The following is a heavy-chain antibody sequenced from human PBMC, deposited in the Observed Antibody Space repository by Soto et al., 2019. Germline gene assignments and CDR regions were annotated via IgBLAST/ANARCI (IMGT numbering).Heavy chain of an antibody. Sequence: SETLSLTCAVSGYSISSGYYWGWIRQPPGKGLEWIGSIYHSGSTYYNPSLKSRVTISVDTSKNQFSLILSSVTAADTATYYCTRIYCTTTSCFINGMDVWGQGTTVTVSS. CDR1: GYSISSGYY. CDR3: TRIYCTTTSCFINGMDV. J-gene: IGHJ6*02. D-gene: IGHD2-2*01. V-gene: IGHV4-38-2*01. CDR2: IYHSGST.